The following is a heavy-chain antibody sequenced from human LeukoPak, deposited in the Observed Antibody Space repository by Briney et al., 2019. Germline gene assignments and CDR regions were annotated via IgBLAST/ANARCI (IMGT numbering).Heavy chain of an antibody. CDR3: ARYDPYCSGGSCYGFDY. CDR2: IYYSGST. J-gene: IGHJ4*02. Sequence: SETLSLTCAVYGGSFSSYYWSWIRQPPGKGLEWIGYIYYSGSTNYNPSLKSRVTISVDTSKNQFSLKLSSVTAADTAVYYCARYDPYCSGGSCYGFDYWGQGTLVTVSS. D-gene: IGHD2-15*01. CDR1: GGSFSSYY. V-gene: IGHV4-59*01.